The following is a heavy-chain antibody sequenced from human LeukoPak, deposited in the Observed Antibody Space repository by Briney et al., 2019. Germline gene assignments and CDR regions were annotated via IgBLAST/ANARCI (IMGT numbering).Heavy chain of an antibody. D-gene: IGHD3-3*01. CDR2: ISSSGSTI. Sequence: GGSLRLSCAASGFTFSDYYMSWIRQAPGKGPEWVSYISSSGSTIYYADSVKGRFTISRDNAKNSLYLQMNSLRAEDTAVYYCARERETGITIFGVVTPFDYWGQGTLVTVSS. V-gene: IGHV3-11*01. CDR3: ARERETGITIFGVVTPFDY. J-gene: IGHJ4*02. CDR1: GFTFSDYY.